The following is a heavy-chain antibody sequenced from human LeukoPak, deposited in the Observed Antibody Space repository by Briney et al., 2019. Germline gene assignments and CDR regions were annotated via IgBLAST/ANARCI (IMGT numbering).Heavy chain of an antibody. V-gene: IGHV3-30*18. CDR3: AKRPSDYGDYVTYFDY. Sequence: GGSLRLSCAASGFSFISYGMHWVRQAPGKGLEWVGVMSDDGRNKKYADSVKGRFTISRDNSKDTLYLQMNSLRDEDTAVYYCAKRPSDYGDYVTYFDYWGQGTLVTVSS. CDR2: MSDDGRNK. D-gene: IGHD4-17*01. CDR1: GFSFISYG. J-gene: IGHJ4*02.